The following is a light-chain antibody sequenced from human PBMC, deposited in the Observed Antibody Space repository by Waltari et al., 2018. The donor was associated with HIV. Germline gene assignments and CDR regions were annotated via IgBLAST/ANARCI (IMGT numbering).Light chain of an antibody. V-gene: IGLV1-40*01. CDR1: SSTIRAGYA. CDR2: VKN. CDR3: QSSDISLSCLV. J-gene: IGLJ3*02. Sequence: QTVLTQPPSVSGDPGPMVTISCTGGSSTIRAGYAVHCYQQVPGTAPKRHIFVKNNLHSGVPVRCAGSRSSTSASPAITGLRAEAEPDYDSQSSDISLSCLVFVVGTMLTAL.